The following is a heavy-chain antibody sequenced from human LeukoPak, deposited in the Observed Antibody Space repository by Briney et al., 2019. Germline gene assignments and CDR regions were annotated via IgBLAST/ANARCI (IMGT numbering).Heavy chain of an antibody. D-gene: IGHD6-13*01. CDR1: GGSISSYY. J-gene: IGHJ5*02. Sequence: SETLSLTCTVSGGSISSYYWSWIRQPPGKGLEWIGYIYYSGSTNYNLSLESRVTISVDTSKNQFSLKLSSVTAADTAVYYCARVGSIAAAIGPFDPWGQGTLVTVSS. CDR2: IYYSGST. V-gene: IGHV4-59*01. CDR3: ARVGSIAAAIGPFDP.